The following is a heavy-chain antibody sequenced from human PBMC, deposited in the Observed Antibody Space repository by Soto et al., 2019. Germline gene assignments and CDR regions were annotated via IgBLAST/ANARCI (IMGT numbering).Heavy chain of an antibody. CDR3: AKSTGRPLGLPLYFDD. V-gene: IGHV3-23*01. Sequence: EVQLLESGGGLVQPGGSLRLSCAASGFTFNSYAMNWVRQAPGKGLEWVSGISTSGGATYYAVSVKGRFTISRDNSKNTLYLQMNRLRAEYTAVYYCAKSTGRPLGLPLYFDDGGLGSMVTVSS. D-gene: IGHD2-2*01. CDR1: GFTFNSYA. CDR2: ISTSGGAT. J-gene: IGHJ4*02.